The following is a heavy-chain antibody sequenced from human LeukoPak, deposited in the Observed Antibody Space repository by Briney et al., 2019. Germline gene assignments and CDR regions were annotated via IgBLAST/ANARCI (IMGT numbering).Heavy chain of an antibody. CDR3: ARLIAAAGTPFDY. D-gene: IGHD6-13*01. CDR1: GGSISSYY. CDR2: IYSSGST. V-gene: IGHV4-59*08. J-gene: IGHJ4*02. Sequence: SETLSLTCTVSGGSISSYYWSWIRQPPGKGLEWIGYIYSSGSTNYNPSVKSRATISVDTSKNQFSLKLSSVTAADTAVYYCARLIAAAGTPFDYWGQGTLVTVSS.